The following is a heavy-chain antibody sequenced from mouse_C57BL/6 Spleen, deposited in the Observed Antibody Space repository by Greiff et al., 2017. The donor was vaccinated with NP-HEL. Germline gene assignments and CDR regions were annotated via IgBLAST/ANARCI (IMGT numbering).Heavy chain of an antibody. CDR1: GYTFTGYW. J-gene: IGHJ4*01. V-gene: IGHV1-9*01. CDR2: ILPGNGST. CDR3: ARVYYDYYAMGY. Sequence: QVQLQQSGAELMKPGASVKLSCKATGYTFTGYWIEWVKQRPGHGLEWIGEILPGNGSTNYNEKFKGKATLTADTSSNTAYMQLSSLTTEDSAIYYCARVYYDYYAMGYWGQGASVTVSS. D-gene: IGHD2-1*01.